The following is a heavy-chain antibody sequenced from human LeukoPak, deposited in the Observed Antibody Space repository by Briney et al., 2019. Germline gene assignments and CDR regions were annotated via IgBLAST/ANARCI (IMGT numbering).Heavy chain of an antibody. V-gene: IGHV1-2*04. CDR1: GYTFTRYY. CDR3: ARDCSSTSIRESVAFDI. J-gene: IGHJ3*02. Sequence: ASVKASCKASGYTFTRYYMHWVRQAPGQGLEWMGWINPNSGGTNYPQKFQGWVTMTRDTSISTAYMELSRLRSDDTAVYYCARDCSSTSIRESVAFDIWGQGTMVTVSS. CDR2: INPNSGGT. D-gene: IGHD2-2*01.